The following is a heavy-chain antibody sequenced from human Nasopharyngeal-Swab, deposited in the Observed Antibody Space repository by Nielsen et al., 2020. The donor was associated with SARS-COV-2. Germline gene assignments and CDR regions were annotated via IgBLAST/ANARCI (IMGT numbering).Heavy chain of an antibody. CDR2: ISWNSGSI. J-gene: IGHJ4*02. CDR3: AKVHTGFHIWTSNFDY. D-gene: IGHD1-14*01. V-gene: IGHV3-9*01. CDR1: GFTFDDYA. Sequence: SLKISCAASGFTFDDYAMHWVRQAPGKGLEWVSGISWNSGSIGYADSVKGRFTISRDNAKNSLYLQMNSLRAEDTALYYCAKVHTGFHIWTSNFDYWGQGTLVTVSS.